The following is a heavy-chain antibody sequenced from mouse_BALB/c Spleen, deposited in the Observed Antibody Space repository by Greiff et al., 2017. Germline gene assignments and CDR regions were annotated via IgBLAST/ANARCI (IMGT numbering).Heavy chain of an antibody. V-gene: IGHV3-6*02. D-gene: IGHD1-2*01. CDR1: GYSITSGYY. Sequence: EVQLQESGPGLVKPSQSLSLTCSVTGYSITSGYYWNWIRQFPGNKLEWMGYISYDGSNNYNPSLKNRISITRDTSKNQFFLKLNSVTTEDTATYYCAREGSLLRPAWFAYWGQGTLVTVSA. J-gene: IGHJ3*01. CDR2: ISYDGSN. CDR3: AREGSLLRPAWFAY.